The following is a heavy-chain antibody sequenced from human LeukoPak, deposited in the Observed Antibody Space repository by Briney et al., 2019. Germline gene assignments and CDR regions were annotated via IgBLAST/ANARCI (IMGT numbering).Heavy chain of an antibody. CDR3: ARDAYYGPENWFDP. CDR1: GFTFSSYA. V-gene: IGHV3-7*03. D-gene: IGHD3-10*01. Sequence: GASLRLSCAASGFTFSSYAMSWVRQAPGKGLEWVANIKQDGSEKYYVDSVKGRFTISRDNAKNSLYLQMNSLRAEDTAVYYCARDAYYGPENWFDPWGREPWSPSPQ. J-gene: IGHJ5*02. CDR2: IKQDGSEK.